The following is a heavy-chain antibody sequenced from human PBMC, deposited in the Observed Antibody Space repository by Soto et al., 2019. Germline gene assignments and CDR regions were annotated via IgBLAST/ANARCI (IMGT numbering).Heavy chain of an antibody. J-gene: IGHJ4*02. Sequence: GGSLRLSSPASGFTFSGYAMHWVRQAPGKGLEWVAVISYDGSNKYYADSVKGRFTISRDNSMNTLYLQMNTLRAEDTAVYYCAKVSSSWYSGFLDVWGQGTLVTVSS. CDR1: GFTFSGYA. V-gene: IGHV3-30-3*01. CDR2: ISYDGSNK. CDR3: AKVSSSWYSGFLDV. D-gene: IGHD6-13*01.